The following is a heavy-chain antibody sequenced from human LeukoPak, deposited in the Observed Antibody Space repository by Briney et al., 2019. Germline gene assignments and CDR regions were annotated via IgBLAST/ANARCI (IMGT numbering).Heavy chain of an antibody. CDR3: TIIPNVILFTHYFEY. D-gene: IGHD2-21*01. CDR2: IIPFLGTT. J-gene: IGHJ4*02. Sequence: SVKVSCKASGGVFTTYTVSWVRQAPGQGLEWMGSIIPFLGTTNYAQKFQGRVTITADEPTRTAYMELTYVRSDDTAVYYCTIIPNVILFTHYFEYWGQGTLVTVSS. CDR1: GGVFTTYT. V-gene: IGHV1-69*08.